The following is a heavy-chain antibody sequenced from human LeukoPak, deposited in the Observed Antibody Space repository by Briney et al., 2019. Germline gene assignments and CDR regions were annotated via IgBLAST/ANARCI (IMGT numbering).Heavy chain of an antibody. D-gene: IGHD3-22*01. CDR2: IYSGGST. CDR1: GFTFSSHA. Sequence: GGSLRLSCGASGFTFSSHAMTWVRQAPGKGLEWVSVIYSGGSTYYADSVKGRFTISRDNSKNTLYLQMNSLRAEDTAVYYCAVGYYYDSSGTFDYWGQGTLVTVSS. J-gene: IGHJ4*02. CDR3: AVGYYYDSSGTFDY. V-gene: IGHV3-53*01.